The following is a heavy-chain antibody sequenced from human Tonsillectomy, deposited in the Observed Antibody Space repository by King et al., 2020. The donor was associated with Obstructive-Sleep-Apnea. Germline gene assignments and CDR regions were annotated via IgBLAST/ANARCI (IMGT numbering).Heavy chain of an antibody. V-gene: IGHV3-48*04. D-gene: IGHD3-22*01. CDR3: AGERPLSSGSGVVDY. J-gene: IGHJ4*02. Sequence: VQLVESGGGLVQPGGSLRLSCAASGFTFSTYDMNWVRQAPGKGLEWVSYIRSGSSTLYYAGSVEGRFTVSRYNAKNSLYLQMNSLRVEDTAVYFCAGERPLSSGSGVVDYWGQGTLVTVSS. CDR2: IRSGSSTL. CDR1: GFTFSTYD.